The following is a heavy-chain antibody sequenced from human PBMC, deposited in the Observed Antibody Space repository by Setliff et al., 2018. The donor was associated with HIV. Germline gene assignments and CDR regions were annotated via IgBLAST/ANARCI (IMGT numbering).Heavy chain of an antibody. Sequence: SETLSLTCTVSGGSISGSNYYWGWIRQPPGKGLEWIGSIYHSGSTYYNPSLKSRVTISVDMSKNQFPLKLNSVTAADTAVYYCARGEACGGGCHYAFELWGRGTMVTVSS. V-gene: IGHV4-39*06. J-gene: IGHJ3*01. D-gene: IGHD2-21*02. CDR2: IYHSGST. CDR3: ARGEACGGGCHYAFEL. CDR1: GGSISGSNYY.